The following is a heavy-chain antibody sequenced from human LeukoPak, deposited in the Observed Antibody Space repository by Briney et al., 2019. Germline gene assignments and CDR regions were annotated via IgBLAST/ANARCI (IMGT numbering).Heavy chain of an antibody. D-gene: IGHD6-19*01. CDR1: GGSISSGSYY. Sequence: SETLSLTCTVSGGSISSGSYYWSWIRQPAGKGLEWIGHIYISGSTNYNPSLMSRVTISVDTSKNQFSLKLSSVTAADTAVYYCARGSISVTRRINWFDPWGQGTLVTVSS. V-gene: IGHV4-61*09. J-gene: IGHJ5*02. CDR3: ARGSISVTRRINWFDP. CDR2: IYISGST.